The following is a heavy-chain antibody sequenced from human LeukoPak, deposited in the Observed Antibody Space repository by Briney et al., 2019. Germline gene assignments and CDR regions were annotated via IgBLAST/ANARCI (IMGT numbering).Heavy chain of an antibody. CDR1: GYTSTADH. V-gene: IGHV1-2*02. D-gene: IGHD3-22*01. Sequence: ASVTVSCKASGYTSTADHMHWVRQAPGQGLEWMGWINPNSGDTKYAQKFQGRVTMTRDTSLTTAYMELSGLRSDDTAVYYCARSYYDTRGYFNSWGQGTLVTVSS. J-gene: IGHJ5*02. CDR2: INPNSGDT. CDR3: ARSYYDTRGYFNS.